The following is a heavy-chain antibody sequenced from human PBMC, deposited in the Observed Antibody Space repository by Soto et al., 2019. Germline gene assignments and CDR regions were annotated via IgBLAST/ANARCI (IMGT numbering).Heavy chain of an antibody. Sequence: QVQLVQSGAEVKKPGASVKVSCKASGYTFTSYYMHWVRQAPGQGLEWMGIINPSGGSTSYAQKFQGGGTMTRDTSTITVYMELSSLRSEDTAVYYCARSPSPLWLVGLADYYYMDVWGKGTTVTVSS. CDR1: GYTFTSYY. CDR3: ARSPSPLWLVGLADYYYMDV. D-gene: IGHD6-19*01. J-gene: IGHJ6*03. CDR2: INPSGGST. V-gene: IGHV1-46*03.